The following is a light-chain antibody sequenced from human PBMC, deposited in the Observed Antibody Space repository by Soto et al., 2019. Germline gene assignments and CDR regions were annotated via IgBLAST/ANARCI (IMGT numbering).Light chain of an antibody. CDR1: QSVSSIY. CDR2: GAS. Sequence: NGLSKDPRSVALSKREGATLSCRAIQSVSSIYLAWYQQKPGQAPRLLIYGASSRATGIPDRFSGSGSGTDFTLTISILYPQDFSAYYWHPFASATLWAFAGGAQVDIK. V-gene: IGKV3-20*01. CDR3: HPFASATLWA. J-gene: IGKJ4*01.